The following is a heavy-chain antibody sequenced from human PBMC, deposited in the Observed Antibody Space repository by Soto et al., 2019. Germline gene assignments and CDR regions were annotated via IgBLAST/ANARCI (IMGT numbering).Heavy chain of an antibody. CDR1: GASITSSY. CDR2: VYHVGNT. D-gene: IGHD2-15*01. J-gene: IGHJ6*02. Sequence: QVQLEESGPGLAKPSETLSLTCTLSGASITSSYWTWIRQPPGMGLEWIGSVYHVGNTNSNPSLRSRLTMSVDTAKNQLSRRLASVTTADTAVYYCAREEKKAAPSTFGTNTLDVWGQGTAVTVSS. CDR3: AREEKKAAPSTFGTNTLDV. V-gene: IGHV4-59*01.